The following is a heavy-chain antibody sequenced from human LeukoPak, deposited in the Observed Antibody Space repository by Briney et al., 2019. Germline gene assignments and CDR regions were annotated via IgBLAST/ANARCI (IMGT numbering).Heavy chain of an antibody. CDR2: IYYSGST. CDR1: GVSISSYY. CDR3: ARAYYYGSGSYSPPYYFDY. J-gene: IGHJ4*02. D-gene: IGHD3-10*01. Sequence: PSETLSRTCTVSGVSISSYYWSWIRQPPGKGLEWIGYIYYSGSTNYNPSLKSRVTISLDTSKNQFSLKLSSVTAADTAVYYCARAYYYGSGSYSPPYYFDYWGQGTLVTVSS. V-gene: IGHV4-59*01.